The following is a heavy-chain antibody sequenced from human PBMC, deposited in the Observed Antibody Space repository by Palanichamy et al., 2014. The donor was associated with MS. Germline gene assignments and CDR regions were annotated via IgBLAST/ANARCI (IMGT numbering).Heavy chain of an antibody. CDR1: GFSLSTSGVR. Sequence: QITLKESGPTLVKPTQTLTVTCTFSGFSLSTSGVRVAWIRQPPGKALEWLAVIYWNDDKRYRPSLKNRITITKDTSKNQVVLTMTNVDPMDTATYYCAHGSGWYSNPTWFGPWGQGALVTVSS. D-gene: IGHD6-19*01. V-gene: IGHV2-5*01. J-gene: IGHJ5*02. CDR2: IYWNDDK. CDR3: AHGSGWYSNPTWFGP.